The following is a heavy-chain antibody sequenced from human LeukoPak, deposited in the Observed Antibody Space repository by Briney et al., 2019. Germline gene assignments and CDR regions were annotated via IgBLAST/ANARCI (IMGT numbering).Heavy chain of an antibody. CDR3: AREDCSGGSCPFDP. CDR2: IYYSGST. CDR1: GGSVSSGSYY. V-gene: IGHV4-61*01. D-gene: IGHD2-15*01. J-gene: IGHJ5*02. Sequence: SETLSLTCTVSGGSVSSGSYYWSWIRQPPGKGLEWIGYIYYSGSTNYNPSLKSRVTISVDTSKNQFSLKLSSVTAADTAVYYCAREDCSGGSCPFDPWGQGTLVTVFS.